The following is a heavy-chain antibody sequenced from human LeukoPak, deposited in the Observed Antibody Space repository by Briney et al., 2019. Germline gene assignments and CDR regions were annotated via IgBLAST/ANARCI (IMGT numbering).Heavy chain of an antibody. CDR3: ARQLAVAANFDY. CDR1: GGSFSGYY. V-gene: IGHV4-34*01. D-gene: IGHD6-19*01. Sequence: PSETLSLTCAVYGGSFSGYYWSWIRQPPGKGLEWIGEINHSGSTNYNSSLKSRVTISVDTSKNQFSLKLSSVTAADTAVYYCARQLAVAANFDYWGQGTLVTVSS. CDR2: INHSGST. J-gene: IGHJ4*02.